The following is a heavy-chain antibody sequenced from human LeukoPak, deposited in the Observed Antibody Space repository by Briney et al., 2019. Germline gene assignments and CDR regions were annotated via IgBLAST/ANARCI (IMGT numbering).Heavy chain of an antibody. CDR3: ATGIVTGTSR. CDR1: RITFSNAW. Sequence: GSLRLSCAVSRITFSNAWPSWVRQAPGKGLEWVGRIKSKAEGETKEYAASVKGRFTISRDDSRSRLCLQMSSLKTEDTAVYYCATGIVTGTSRWGQGTLVAVSS. J-gene: IGHJ4*02. CDR2: IKSKAEGETK. V-gene: IGHV3-15*01. D-gene: IGHD1-20*01.